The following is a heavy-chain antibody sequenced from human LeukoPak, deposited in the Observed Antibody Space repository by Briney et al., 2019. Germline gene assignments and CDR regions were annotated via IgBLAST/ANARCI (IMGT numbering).Heavy chain of an antibody. V-gene: IGHV4-59*08. J-gene: IGHJ4*02. CDR1: GGSISSYY. CDR2: IYYSGST. Sequence: SETLSLTCTVSGGSISSYYWSWIRQPPGKGLEWIGYIYYSGSTNYNPSLKSRVTISVDTSKNQFSLKLSSVTAADTAVYYCARGSRITKGFDYWGQGTLVTVSS. D-gene: IGHD1-14*01. CDR3: ARGSRITKGFDY.